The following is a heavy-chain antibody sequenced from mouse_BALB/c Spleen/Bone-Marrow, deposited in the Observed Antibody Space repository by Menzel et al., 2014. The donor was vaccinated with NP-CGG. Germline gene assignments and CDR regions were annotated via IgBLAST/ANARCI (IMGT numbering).Heavy chain of an antibody. D-gene: IGHD2-1*01. CDR1: GYAFSGYW. CDR3: AFGNYDFDY. V-gene: IGHV1-80*01. J-gene: IGHJ2*01. CDR2: IYPGDGGT. Sequence: VQLQESGAELVRPGSSVKISCKASGYAFSGYWMNWVKQRPGQGLEWIGQIYPGDGGTNYSGKFKGKATLTADESSSTAYMQLSSLTSEDSAVYFCAFGNYDFDYWGQGTTLTVSS.